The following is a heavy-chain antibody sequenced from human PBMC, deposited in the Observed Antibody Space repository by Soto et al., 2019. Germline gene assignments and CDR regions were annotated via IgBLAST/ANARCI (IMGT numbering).Heavy chain of an antibody. CDR3: EKVSEEIVARARTEKDY. Sequence: GGSLRLSCAASGFTFSSYAMSWVRQAPGKGLEWVSAISGSGGSTYYADSVKGRFTISRDNSKNTLYLQMNSLRAEDTAVYYWEKVSEEIVARARTEKDYWARGPLLTVPS. CDR1: GFTFSSYA. J-gene: IGHJ4*02. V-gene: IGHV3-23*01. CDR2: ISGSGGST. D-gene: IGHD5-12*01.